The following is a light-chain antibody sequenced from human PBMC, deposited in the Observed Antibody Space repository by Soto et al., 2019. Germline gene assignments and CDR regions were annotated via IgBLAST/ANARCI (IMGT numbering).Light chain of an antibody. V-gene: IGLV2-14*03. Sequence: QSVLIQPASVSGSPGQSITISCTGTSSDVGAYNHVSWYQQHPGKAPKVMIYDVSNRPSGVSNRFSGSRSGNTASLTISGLQAEDEADYYCSSHASRSTLIFGGGTKVTVL. CDR3: SSHASRSTLI. J-gene: IGLJ2*01. CDR2: DVS. CDR1: SSDVGAYNH.